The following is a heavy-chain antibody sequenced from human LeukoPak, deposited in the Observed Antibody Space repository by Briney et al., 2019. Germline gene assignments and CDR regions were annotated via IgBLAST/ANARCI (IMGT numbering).Heavy chain of an antibody. CDR2: IYHSGST. V-gene: IGHV4-59*04. CDR3: AAPLFSGSYRYYFDC. CDR1: GGSISSYY. D-gene: IGHD3-10*02. Sequence: SETLSLTCTVSGGSISSYYWSWIRQPPGKGLEWIGYIYHSGSTYYNPSLKSRVTISVDTSKNQFSLKLSSVTAPDTAVYYCAAPLFSGSYRYYFDCWGQGTLVTVSS. J-gene: IGHJ4*02.